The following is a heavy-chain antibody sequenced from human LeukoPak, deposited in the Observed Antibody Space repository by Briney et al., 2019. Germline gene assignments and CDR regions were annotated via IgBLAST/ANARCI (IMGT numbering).Heavy chain of an antibody. CDR3: ARGTIIAAAGTPDY. Sequence: ASVKVFCKASGYTFTSYGISWVRQAPGQGLEWMGWISAYNGNTNYAQKLQGRVTMTTDTSTSTAYMELRSLRSDDTAVYYCARGTIIAAAGTPDYWGQGTLVTVSS. J-gene: IGHJ4*02. V-gene: IGHV1-18*01. CDR1: GYTFTSYG. D-gene: IGHD6-13*01. CDR2: ISAYNGNT.